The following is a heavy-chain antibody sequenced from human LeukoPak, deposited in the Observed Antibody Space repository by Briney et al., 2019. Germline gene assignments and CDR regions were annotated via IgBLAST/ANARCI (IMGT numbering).Heavy chain of an antibody. D-gene: IGHD7-27*01. CDR2: IREDGTEK. V-gene: IGHV3-7*01. Sequence: GGSLRLACAVSGFSSSGAWMTWVRQAPGKGLEWVANIREDGTEKNYVDSVKGRCTISRDNAKNSLFLQMSNLRDDDTAIYYCARHVGISFWGQGTLVTVSS. CDR1: GFSSSGAW. J-gene: IGHJ4*02. CDR3: ARHVGISF.